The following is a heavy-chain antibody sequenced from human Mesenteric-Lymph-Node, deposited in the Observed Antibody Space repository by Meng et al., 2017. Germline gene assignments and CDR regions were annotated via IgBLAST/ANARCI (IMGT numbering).Heavy chain of an antibody. CDR1: GGSISSSSYY. Sequence: SETLSLTCTVSGGSISSSSYYWGWIRQPPGKGLEWIGSIYYSGSTYYNPSLKSRVTISVDTSKNQFSLKLSSVTAADTAVYYCARDPYGSGSFWANYYYYGMDVWGQGTTVTVSS. D-gene: IGHD3-10*01. J-gene: IGHJ6*02. CDR2: IYYSGST. CDR3: ARDPYGSGSFWANYYYYGMDV. V-gene: IGHV4-39*07.